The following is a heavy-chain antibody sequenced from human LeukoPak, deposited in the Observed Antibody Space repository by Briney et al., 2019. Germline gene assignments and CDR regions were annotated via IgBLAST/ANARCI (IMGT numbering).Heavy chain of an antibody. CDR3: ARPGKTYSSSSRYFDY. CDR1: GGSIGSYF. D-gene: IGHD6-6*01. V-gene: IGHV4-4*07. CDR2: IYSSGST. Sequence: SETLSLTCTVSGGSIGSYFWTWIRQPAGKGLEWIGRIYSSGSTDYNPSLKSRLTMSIDTSKNQFSLKLSSVTAADTAVYYCARPGKTYSSSSRYFDYWGQGTLVTVSS. J-gene: IGHJ4*02.